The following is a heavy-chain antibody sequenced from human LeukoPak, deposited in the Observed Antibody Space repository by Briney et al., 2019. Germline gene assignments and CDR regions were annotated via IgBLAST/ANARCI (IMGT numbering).Heavy chain of an antibody. CDR1: GFSVSKNY. V-gene: IGHV3-53*01. Sequence: GGSLRLSCAASGFSVSKNYMSWVRQAPGKGLEWVSVIYGAGKTHYADSVKGRFNISRDNSKNTLYLQMNSLRAEDTAVYYCARDTYYGSGSYYRYTFDSWGRGTMVTVSS. CDR2: IYGAGKT. CDR3: ARDTYYGSGSYYRYTFDS. D-gene: IGHD3-10*01. J-gene: IGHJ4*02.